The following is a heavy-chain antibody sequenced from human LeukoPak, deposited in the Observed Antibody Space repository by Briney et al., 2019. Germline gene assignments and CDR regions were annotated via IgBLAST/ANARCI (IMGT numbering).Heavy chain of an antibody. J-gene: IGHJ4*02. CDR3: ASLIDY. CDR1: GFTFSSYA. CDR2: ISYDGSNE. V-gene: IGHV3-30-3*01. Sequence: GGSLRLSCAASGFTFSSYAMHWVRQAPGKGLEWVAVISYDGSNEYYADSVKGRFTISRDNSKNTLYLQMNSLRAEDTAVYYCASLIDYWGQGTLVTVSS.